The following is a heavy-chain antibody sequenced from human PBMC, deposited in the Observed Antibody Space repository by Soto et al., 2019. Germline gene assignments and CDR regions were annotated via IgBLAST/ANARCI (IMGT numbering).Heavy chain of an antibody. CDR1: GGSISSYY. CDR2: IYYSGST. CDR3: ARGVAAAGAGKRLNWFDP. V-gene: IGHV4-59*01. J-gene: IGHJ5*02. D-gene: IGHD6-13*01. Sequence: TSETLSLTCTVSGGSISSYYWSWIRQPPGKGLEWIGYIYYSGSTNYNPSLKSRVTISVDTSKNQFSLKLSSVTAADTAVYYCARGVAAAGAGKRLNWFDPWGQGTLVTVSS.